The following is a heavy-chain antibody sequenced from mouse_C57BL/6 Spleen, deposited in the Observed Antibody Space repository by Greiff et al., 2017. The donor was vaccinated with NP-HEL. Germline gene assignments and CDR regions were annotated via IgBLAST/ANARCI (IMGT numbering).Heavy chain of an antibody. Sequence: VQLQQSGAELVRPGASVTLSCKASGYTFTDYEMHWVKQTPVHGLEWIGAIDPETGGTAYNQKFKGKAILTADKSSSTAYMELRSLTSEDSAGYYCTSWHYDFSWFAYWGQGALVTVSA. D-gene: IGHD2-4*01. J-gene: IGHJ3*01. CDR3: TSWHYDFSWFAY. CDR1: GYTFTDYE. V-gene: IGHV1-15*01. CDR2: IDPETGGT.